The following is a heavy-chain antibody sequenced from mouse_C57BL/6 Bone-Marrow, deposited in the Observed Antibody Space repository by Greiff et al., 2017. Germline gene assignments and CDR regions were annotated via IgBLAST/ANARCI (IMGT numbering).Heavy chain of an antibody. V-gene: IGHV7-3*01. CDR1: GFTFTDYY. Sequence: EVKLMESGGGLVQPGGSLSLSCAASGFTFTDYYMSWVRQPPGKALEWLGFIRNKANGYTTEYSASVKGRFTISRDNSQSILYLQMNALRAEDSATYYCARHYGSTYWYFDVWGTGTTVTVSS. CDR3: ARHYGSTYWYFDV. D-gene: IGHD1-1*01. CDR2: IRNKANGYTT. J-gene: IGHJ1*03.